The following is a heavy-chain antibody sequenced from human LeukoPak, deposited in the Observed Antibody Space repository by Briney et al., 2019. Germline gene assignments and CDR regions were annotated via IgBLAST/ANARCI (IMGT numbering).Heavy chain of an antibody. D-gene: IGHD6-13*01. CDR2: IYTSGST. J-gene: IGHJ1*01. CDR3: AKSSSWYQYFQH. Sequence: SETLSLTCTVSGGSISSGSYYWSWIRQPAGKGLEWIGRIYTSGSTNYNPSLKSRVTISVDTSKNQFSLKLSSVTAADTAVYYCAKSSSWYQYFQHWGQGTLVTVSS. V-gene: IGHV4-61*02. CDR1: GGSISSGSYY.